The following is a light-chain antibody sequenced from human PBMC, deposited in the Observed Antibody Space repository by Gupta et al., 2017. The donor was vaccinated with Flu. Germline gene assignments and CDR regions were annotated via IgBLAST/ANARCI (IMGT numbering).Light chain of an antibody. CDR2: KAS. Sequence: LAWYQQKPGKAPRLLYKASSLESGVPSRFSVSGSGTEFTLTVSSLQSEDFATYFCQQFNSSPLTFGGGTKVEIK. CDR3: QQFNSSPLT. J-gene: IGKJ4*01. V-gene: IGKV1-5*03.